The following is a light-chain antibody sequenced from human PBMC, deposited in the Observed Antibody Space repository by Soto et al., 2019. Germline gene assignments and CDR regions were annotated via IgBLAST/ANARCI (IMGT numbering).Light chain of an antibody. CDR1: QSVSSN. J-gene: IGKJ1*01. Sequence: EIVMTQSPATLSVSPGERATLSCRASQSVSSNLAWYQQKPGQAPRLLIYGASTRATGIPARFSGSRSGTEFTLTISSLKSADFAVYYCQQYNNWPWTFGQGTKVEIK. CDR2: GAS. CDR3: QQYNNWPWT. V-gene: IGKV3-15*01.